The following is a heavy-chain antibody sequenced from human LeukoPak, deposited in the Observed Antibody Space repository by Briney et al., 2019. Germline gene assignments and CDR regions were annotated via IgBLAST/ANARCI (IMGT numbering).Heavy chain of an antibody. CDR2: ISAYNGNT. Sequence: VASVKVSCKASGYTFTSYGISGVRQAPGQGLEWMGWISAYNGNTNYAQKLQGRVTMTTDTSTSTAYMELRSLRSDDTAVYYCARVGVYYDSSGYYSSDYYYYYMDVWGKGTTVTVSS. CDR1: GYTFTSYG. J-gene: IGHJ6*03. CDR3: ARVGVYYDSSGYYSSDYYYYYMDV. D-gene: IGHD3-22*01. V-gene: IGHV1-18*01.